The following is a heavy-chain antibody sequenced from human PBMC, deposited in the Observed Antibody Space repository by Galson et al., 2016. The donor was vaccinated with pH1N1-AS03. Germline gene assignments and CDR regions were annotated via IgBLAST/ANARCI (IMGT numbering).Heavy chain of an antibody. V-gene: IGHV3-9*01. J-gene: IGHJ4*02. CDR1: GFTFGGDG. CDR2: ISSYSRNT. CDR3: ATPDSSAL. D-gene: IGHD3-22*01. Sequence: SLRLSCAASGFTFGGDGMHWVRQAPGKGLEWVSRISSYSRNTSYAQSVKGRFTISRDNAKNSLYLLMNSLRAEDTAFYYCATPDSSALWGQGTLVTVSS.